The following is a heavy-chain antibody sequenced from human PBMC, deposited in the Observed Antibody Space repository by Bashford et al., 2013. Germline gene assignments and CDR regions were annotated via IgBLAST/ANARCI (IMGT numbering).Heavy chain of an antibody. D-gene: IGHD6-19*01. J-gene: IGHJ4*02. Sequence: ASVKVSCKASGYTFTDYGISWVRQAPGQGLEWMGWISAYNGNIEFAKKVQGRVTLTTDSSTSTAYMELRSLRSDDTAVYYCAREFSSGSKRNIDFWGRGTLVTVSS. CDR1: GYTFTDYG. CDR2: ISAYNGNI. V-gene: IGHV1-18*01. CDR3: AREFSSGSKRNIDF.